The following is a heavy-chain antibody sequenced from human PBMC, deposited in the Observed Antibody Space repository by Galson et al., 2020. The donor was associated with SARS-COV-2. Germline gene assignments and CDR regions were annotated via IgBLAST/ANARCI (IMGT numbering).Heavy chain of an antibody. D-gene: IGHD3-3*01. V-gene: IGHV4-61*09. CDR3: ARRGRRDFWSGYYILDAFDI. CDR2: LYTRGHT. Sequence: TLSLTCTVSGGSISSDRNHWSWLRQPAGTGLEWIGHLYTRGHTNSNPSLKSRVTISVDTSKNQFSLKLSSVTAADTAVYCCARRGRRDFWSGYYILDAFDIWGQGTLVTVSS. J-gene: IGHJ3*02. CDR1: GGSISSDRNH.